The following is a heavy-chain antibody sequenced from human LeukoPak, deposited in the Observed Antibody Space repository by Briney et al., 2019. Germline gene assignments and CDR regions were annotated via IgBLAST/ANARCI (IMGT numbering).Heavy chain of an antibody. CDR1: GYSFANKW. Sequence: GESLKISCEASGYSFANKWIGWVRQMPGKGLEWMGIIYPRDSDTRYSPSSQGQVTISADKSISTAYLQWSSLKASDTAMYYCARGYYDSNWFDPWGQGTLVTVSS. CDR2: IYPRDSDT. J-gene: IGHJ5*02. V-gene: IGHV5-51*01. D-gene: IGHD3-10*01. CDR3: ARGYYDSNWFDP.